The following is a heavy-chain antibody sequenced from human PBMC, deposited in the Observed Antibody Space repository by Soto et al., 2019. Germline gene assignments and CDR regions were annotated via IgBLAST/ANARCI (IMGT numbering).Heavy chain of an antibody. CDR1: GYSFTSYW. J-gene: IGHJ6*02. V-gene: IGHV5-51*01. D-gene: IGHD3-10*01. CDR3: ARGKYYGSGSYPSYYYYGMDV. Sequence: PXESLKSCCKGSGYSFTSYWIGWVGQFPGKGLDWMGIIYPGDSDTRYSPSFQGQVTISADKSISTAYLQWSSLKASDTAMYYCARGKYYGSGSYPSYYYYGMDVWGQGTTVTVS. CDR2: IYPGDSDT.